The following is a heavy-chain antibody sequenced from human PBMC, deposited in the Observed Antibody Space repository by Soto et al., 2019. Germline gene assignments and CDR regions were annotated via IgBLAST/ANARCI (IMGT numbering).Heavy chain of an antibody. V-gene: IGHV4-34*01. Sequence: SETLSLTCAVYGGSFSGYYWTWIRQPPGTGLEWIGEINHSGSTNYNPSLKSRVTISADTSKNQFSLKLTSVTAADTAVYYCAREKITGLFDYWGQGTLVTVSS. J-gene: IGHJ4*02. CDR1: GGSFSGYY. D-gene: IGHD2-8*02. CDR2: INHSGST. CDR3: AREKITGLFDY.